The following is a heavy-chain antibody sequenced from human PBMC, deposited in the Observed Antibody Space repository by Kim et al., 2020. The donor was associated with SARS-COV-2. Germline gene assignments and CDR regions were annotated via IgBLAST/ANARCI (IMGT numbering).Heavy chain of an antibody. D-gene: IGHD6-13*01. CDR3: VREHKLIVAAGFDY. Sequence: SQTLSLTCAISGDSVSSDSAAWNWIRQSPSRGLEWLGRTYYRSKWYSDYAVSLKSRLSINADTSKNQFSLQLNSVTPEDTALYYFVREHKLIVAAGFDYWGQGTLVTVSS. CDR2: TYYRSKWYS. CDR1: GDSVSSDSAA. V-gene: IGHV6-1*01. J-gene: IGHJ4*02.